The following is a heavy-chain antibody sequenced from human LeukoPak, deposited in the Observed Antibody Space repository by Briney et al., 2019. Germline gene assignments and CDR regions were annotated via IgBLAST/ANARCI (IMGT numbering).Heavy chain of an antibody. CDR2: INHSGST. D-gene: IGHD5-12*01. J-gene: IGHJ4*02. CDR3: ARSREWLRFFDY. V-gene: IGHV4-34*01. Sequence: SETLSLTCAVYGGSFSGYYRSWIRQPPGKGLEWIGEINHSGSTNYNASLKSRVTISVDTSNNQFSLKLSSVTAADTAVYYCARSREWLRFFDYWGQGTLVTVSS. CDR1: GGSFSGYY.